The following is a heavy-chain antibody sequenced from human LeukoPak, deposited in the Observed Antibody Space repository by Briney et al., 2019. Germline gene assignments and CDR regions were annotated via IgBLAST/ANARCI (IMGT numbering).Heavy chain of an antibody. V-gene: IGHV3-30*02. CDR2: IRNDESNK. D-gene: IGHD4-17*01. CDR1: GFTFSSYG. J-gene: IGHJ4*02. Sequence: HPGGSLRLSCAASGFTFSSYGMHWVRQAPGKGLEWVAFIRNDESNKYYADSVKGRFTISRGYSKNTLFLQMNSLKAEDTAVYYCAKDRDMTTVTGPDYWGQGTLVTVSS. CDR3: AKDRDMTTVTGPDY.